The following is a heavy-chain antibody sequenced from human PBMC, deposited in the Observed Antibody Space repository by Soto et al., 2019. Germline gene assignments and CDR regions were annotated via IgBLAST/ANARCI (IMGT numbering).Heavy chain of an antibody. V-gene: IGHV3-15*07. J-gene: IGHJ5*01. CDR1: GFNFSDAW. Sequence: EVQLMESGGGLVKPGGSLRLSCVASGFNFSDAWINWVRQAPGKGLEWVGPVKTKADGGTTEYAASVKGRFIVSRDDSRNTLYLQMNSLKSEDTAMYYCTTLGPSWGHGPLVVVSS. CDR2: VKTKADGGTT. CDR3: TTLGPS.